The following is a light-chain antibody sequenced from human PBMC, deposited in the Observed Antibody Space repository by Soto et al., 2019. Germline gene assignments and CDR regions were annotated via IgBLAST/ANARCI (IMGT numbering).Light chain of an antibody. Sequence: DIVMTQSPLARPVTPGEPASISCRSSQSLLHSNGYNYLDWYLQKPGQSPQCLIYLGSYRASGVPDRFSGSGSGTDFTLKISRVEAEDVGVYYCMQALQTRTFGQGTKVDIK. CDR3: MQALQTRT. J-gene: IGKJ1*01. CDR1: QSLLHSNGYNY. V-gene: IGKV2-28*01. CDR2: LGS.